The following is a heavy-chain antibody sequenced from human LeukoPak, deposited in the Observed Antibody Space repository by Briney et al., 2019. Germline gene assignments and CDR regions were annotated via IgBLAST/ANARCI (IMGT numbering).Heavy chain of an antibody. Sequence: GSLRLSCAASGFTFNNYGMHWVRQAPGKGLEWVAFIRYNGNNQYYADSVKGRFTISRDNSKNTLYLQMNSLRAEDTAVYYCAKAGGDILTGYYMGYYYYYMDVWGKGTTVTVSS. CDR3: AKAGGDILTGYYMGYYYYYMDV. D-gene: IGHD3-9*01. CDR1: GFTFNNYG. CDR2: IRYNGNNQ. J-gene: IGHJ6*03. V-gene: IGHV3-30*02.